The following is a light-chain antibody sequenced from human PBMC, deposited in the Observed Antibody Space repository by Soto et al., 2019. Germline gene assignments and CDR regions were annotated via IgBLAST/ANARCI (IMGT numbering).Light chain of an antibody. Sequence: QSALTQPASVSGSPEQSITISCTGTSSDVGAYNFVSWYQQHPGKAPKLMIYDVTNRPSGVSSRFSGSKSGNTASLAISGLQAEDEADYYCSSYPTSNTLVFGGGTKLTVL. CDR2: DVT. V-gene: IGLV2-14*03. CDR3: SSYPTSNTLV. J-gene: IGLJ2*01. CDR1: SSDVGAYNF.